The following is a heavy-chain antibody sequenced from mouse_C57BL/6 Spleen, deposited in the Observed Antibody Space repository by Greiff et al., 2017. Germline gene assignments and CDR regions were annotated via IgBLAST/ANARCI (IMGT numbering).Heavy chain of an antibody. V-gene: IGHV5-4*01. CDR1: GFTFSSYA. J-gene: IGHJ2*01. D-gene: IGHD2-4*01. CDR3: ARDNYDYYFDY. CDR2: ISDGGSYT. Sequence: EVHLVESGGGLVKPGGSLKLSCAASGFTFSSYAMSWVRQTPEKRLEWVATISDGGSYTYYPDNVKGRFTISRDNAKNNLYLQMSHLKSEDTAMYYCARDNYDYYFDYWGQGTTLTVSS.